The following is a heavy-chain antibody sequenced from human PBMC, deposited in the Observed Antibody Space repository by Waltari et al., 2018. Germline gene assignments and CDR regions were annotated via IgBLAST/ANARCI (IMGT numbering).Heavy chain of an antibody. D-gene: IGHD2-21*01. V-gene: IGHV3-23*01. CDR1: GFTFSNYD. J-gene: IGHJ2*01. CDR2: LGADGGTT. CDR3: AKAIPYWYFDL. Sequence: EVQLFESGGGLVQPGGSLRLSCAASGFTFSNYDMSWVRQAPGKGLEWVSALGADGGTTYAGSVKGRFTPSRDISKNTRYLQMNSLRAEDTAVYYCAKAIPYWYFDLWGRGTLVTVSS.